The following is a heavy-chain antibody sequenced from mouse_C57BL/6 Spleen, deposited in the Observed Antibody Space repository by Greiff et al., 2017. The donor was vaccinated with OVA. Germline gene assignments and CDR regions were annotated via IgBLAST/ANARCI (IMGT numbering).Heavy chain of an antibody. D-gene: IGHD2-5*01. Sequence: EVQLVESGGGLVKPGGSLKLSCAASGFTFSSYAMSWVRQTPEKRLEWVATISDGGSYTYYPANVKGRFTISRDNAKNNLYLQMRHMKSEDTAMYYCARDPLSSNYEGWFAYWGQGTLVTVSA. V-gene: IGHV5-4*01. CDR3: ARDPLSSNYEGWFAY. J-gene: IGHJ3*01. CDR2: ISDGGSYT. CDR1: GFTFSSYA.